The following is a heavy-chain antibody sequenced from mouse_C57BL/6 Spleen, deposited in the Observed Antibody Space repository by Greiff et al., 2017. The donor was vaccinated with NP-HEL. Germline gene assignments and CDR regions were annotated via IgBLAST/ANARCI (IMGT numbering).Heavy chain of an antibody. Sequence: EVQLVESGGDLVKPGGSLKLSCAASGFTFSSYGMSWVRQTPDKRLEWVATISSGGSYTYYPDSVKGRFTISRDNAKNTLYLQMSSLESEDTAMYYCASPYGSSSYWYFDVWGTGTTVTVSS. V-gene: IGHV5-6*01. CDR3: ASPYGSSSYWYFDV. CDR1: GFTFSSYG. J-gene: IGHJ1*03. D-gene: IGHD1-1*01. CDR2: ISSGGSYT.